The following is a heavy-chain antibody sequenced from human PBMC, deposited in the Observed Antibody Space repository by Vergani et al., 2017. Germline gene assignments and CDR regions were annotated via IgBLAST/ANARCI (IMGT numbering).Heavy chain of an antibody. CDR1: GYSISSGYY. J-gene: IGHJ4*02. CDR2: IYHSGST. CDR3: ASGWDFGDSR. V-gene: IGHV4-38-2*01. D-gene: IGHD4-17*01. Sequence: VKPSETLSLTCAVSGYSISSGYYWGWIRQPPGKGLEWIGSIYHSGSTYYNPSLKSRLTISVDASKNQFSLKLSSVTAPDTAVYYCASGWDFGDSRWGQGTLVTVSS.